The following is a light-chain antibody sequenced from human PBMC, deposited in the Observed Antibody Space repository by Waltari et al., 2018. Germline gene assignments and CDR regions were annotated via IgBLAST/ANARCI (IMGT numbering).Light chain of an antibody. Sequence: QSVLTQPPSASGTPGQWVTIPCSGSSSHIGTNTVNWYQQLPGTAPKLLIYSNNQRPSGVPDRFPGSKSGTSASLAISGLQSEDEADYYCAAWDDSLNGPVFGGGTKLTVL. CDR1: SSHIGTNT. J-gene: IGLJ3*02. V-gene: IGLV1-44*01. CDR3: AAWDDSLNGPV. CDR2: SNN.